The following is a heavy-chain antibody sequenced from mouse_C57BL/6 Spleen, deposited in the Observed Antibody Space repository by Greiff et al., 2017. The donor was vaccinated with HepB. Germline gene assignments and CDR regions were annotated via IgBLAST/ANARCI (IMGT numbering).Heavy chain of an antibody. V-gene: IGHV1-76*01. J-gene: IGHJ2*01. CDR2: IYPGSGNT. Sequence: QVHVKQSGAELVRPGASVKLSCKASGYTFTDYYINWVKQRPGQGLEWIARIYPGSGNTYYNEKFKGKATLTAEKSSSTAYMQLSSLTSEDSAVYFCARSGYSNYFDYWGQGTTLTVSS. D-gene: IGHD2-5*01. CDR1: GYTFTDYY. CDR3: ARSGYSNYFDY.